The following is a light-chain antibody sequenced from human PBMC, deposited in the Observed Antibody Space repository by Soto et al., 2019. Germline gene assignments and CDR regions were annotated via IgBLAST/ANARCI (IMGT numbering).Light chain of an antibody. Sequence: EIVLTQSPGTLSLSPGERATLSCRASQSVSSSYLAWYQQKPDQAPRLLIYGASGRATGLPDRFSGSGSWKSFTLTTSRLEPEDFAVYYCQHYGSSPLFTFGPGTKVDIK. J-gene: IGKJ3*01. CDR1: QSVSSSY. CDR3: QHYGSSPLFT. CDR2: GAS. V-gene: IGKV3-20*01.